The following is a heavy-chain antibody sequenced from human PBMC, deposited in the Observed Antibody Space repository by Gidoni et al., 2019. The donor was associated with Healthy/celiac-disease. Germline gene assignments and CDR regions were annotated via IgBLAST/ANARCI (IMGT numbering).Heavy chain of an antibody. J-gene: IGHJ4*02. CDR1: GGSISSSSYY. V-gene: IGHV4-39*01. Sequence: QLQLQESGPGLVKPSETLSLTCTVPGGSISSSSYYWGWIRQPPGKGLEWIGSIYYSGRTFYNPSLKSRVTISVDTSKNQFSLKLSSVTAADTAVYYCARLYDYVWGSYRSPMYYFDYWGQGTLVTVSS. D-gene: IGHD3-16*02. CDR2: IYYSGRT. CDR3: ARLYDYVWGSYRSPMYYFDY.